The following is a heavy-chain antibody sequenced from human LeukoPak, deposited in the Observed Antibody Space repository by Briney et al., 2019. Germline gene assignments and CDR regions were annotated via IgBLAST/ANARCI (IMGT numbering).Heavy chain of an antibody. J-gene: IGHJ6*02. V-gene: IGHV1-46*01. CDR1: GYSFIRYH. CDR2: INPSGGST. CDR3: AREAEMATITENYYYYGMDV. Sequence: ASVKVSCKASGYSFIRYHMHWVRQAPGQGLEWMGIINPSGGSTSYAQKFQGRVTMTRDTSTSTVYMELSSLRSEDTVVYYCAREAEMATITENYYYYGMDVWGQGTTVTVSS. D-gene: IGHD5-24*01.